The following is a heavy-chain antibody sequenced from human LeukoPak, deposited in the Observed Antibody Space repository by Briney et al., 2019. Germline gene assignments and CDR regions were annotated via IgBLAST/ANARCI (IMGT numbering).Heavy chain of an antibody. CDR2: IYSGGST. Sequence: GGSLRLSCAASGFNVSDNYMSWVRQAPGKGLEWVSVIYSGGSTYEADSVKGRFTISRAKNTLYLQMNSLRAEDTAVYYCARGPYYYDSSGYPYYFDYWGRGTLVTVSS. CDR1: GFNVSDNY. J-gene: IGHJ4*02. V-gene: IGHV3-53*05. D-gene: IGHD3-22*01. CDR3: ARGPYYYDSSGYPYYFDY.